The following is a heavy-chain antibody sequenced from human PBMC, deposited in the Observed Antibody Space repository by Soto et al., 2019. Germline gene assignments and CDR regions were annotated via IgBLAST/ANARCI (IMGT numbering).Heavy chain of an antibody. CDR1: GYTFTSYG. J-gene: IGHJ4*02. V-gene: IGHV1-18*01. Sequence: ASVKVSCKASGYTFTSYGMSWVRQASGQGLEWMGWISAYNGNTNYAQKLQGRVTMTTDTSTSTAYMELRSLRSDDTAVYYCARWGSWYDSSGYYNGFDFDYWGQGTLVTVS. D-gene: IGHD3-22*01. CDR2: ISAYNGNT. CDR3: ARWGSWYDSSGYYNGFDFDY.